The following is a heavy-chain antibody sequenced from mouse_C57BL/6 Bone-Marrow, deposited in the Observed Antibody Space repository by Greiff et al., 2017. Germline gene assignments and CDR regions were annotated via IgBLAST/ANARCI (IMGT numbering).Heavy chain of an antibody. D-gene: IGHD1-1*01. CDR1: GFNIKDDY. J-gene: IGHJ2*01. V-gene: IGHV14-4*01. CDR3: TSYYYGSSPYYFDY. Sequence: EVKLMESGAELVRPGASVKLSCTASGFNIKDDYMHWVKQRPEQGLEWIGWIDPENGDTDYASKFQGKATITADPSSNTAYLQLSSLTSEDTAVYYCTSYYYGSSPYYFDYWGQGTTLTVSS. CDR2: IDPENGDT.